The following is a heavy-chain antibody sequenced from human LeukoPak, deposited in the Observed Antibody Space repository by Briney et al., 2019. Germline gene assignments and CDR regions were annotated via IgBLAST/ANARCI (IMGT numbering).Heavy chain of an antibody. V-gene: IGHV3-53*01. CDR3: GRHAYGGSPPLS. J-gene: IGHJ4*02. D-gene: IGHD3-10*01. CDR2: IYVSGTT. CDR1: GFTVRDGY. Sequence: GGSLRLSCAASGFTVRDGYMSWVRQAPGKRLEWLAFIYVSGTTFYAASVKGRFTISRDNAKDTVYLQMNNLRAEDTALYYCGRHAYGGSPPLSWGQGALVTVSS.